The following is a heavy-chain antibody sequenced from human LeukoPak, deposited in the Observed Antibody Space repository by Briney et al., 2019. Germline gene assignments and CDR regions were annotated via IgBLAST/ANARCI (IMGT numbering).Heavy chain of an antibody. Sequence: GGSLRLSCAVSGFTFSSYAMSWVRQAPGKGLEWVSTISGNGGTTYYADSVKGRFTISRDNSKNTLYLQMNSLRVEDTAVYYCAKPPPDSSSWLFDYWGQGTLVTVSS. D-gene: IGHD6-13*01. J-gene: IGHJ4*02. CDR3: AKPPPDSSSWLFDY. CDR1: GFTFSSYA. V-gene: IGHV3-23*01. CDR2: ISGNGGTT.